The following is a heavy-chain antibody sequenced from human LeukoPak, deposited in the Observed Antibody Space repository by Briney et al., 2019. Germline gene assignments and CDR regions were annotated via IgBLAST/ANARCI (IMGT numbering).Heavy chain of an antibody. D-gene: IGHD1-1*01. Sequence: GASVKVSCKDSPYILTHYGMSRVRQAPGQGLEWMGWISSYNGNTKYAQKFQGRVTMTTDTSTSTAYMEQRSLTSDDTAVYYCARGTMSGADYYYMDVWGKGTTVTVSS. J-gene: IGHJ6*03. CDR2: ISSYNGNT. CDR3: ARGTMSGADYYYMDV. V-gene: IGHV1-18*01. CDR1: PYILTHYG.